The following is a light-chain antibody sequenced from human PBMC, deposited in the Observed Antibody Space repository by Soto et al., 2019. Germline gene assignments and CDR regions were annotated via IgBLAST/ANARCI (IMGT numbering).Light chain of an antibody. CDR2: EGS. V-gene: IGLV2-23*01. Sequence: QSVLTQPASVSGSPGQSITISCTGTSSDVGSYNLVSWYQQHPGKDPKLMIYEGSKRPSGVSNRFSGSKSGNTASLTISGLQAEDEADYYCCSYAGSSYVFGTGTKVTVL. J-gene: IGLJ1*01. CDR1: SSDVGSYNL. CDR3: CSYAGSSYV.